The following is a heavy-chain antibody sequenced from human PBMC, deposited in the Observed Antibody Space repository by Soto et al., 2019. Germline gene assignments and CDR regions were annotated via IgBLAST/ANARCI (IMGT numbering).Heavy chain of an antibody. J-gene: IGHJ6*02. Sequence: SLRLSCAASGFTFSSYWMSWVRQAPGKGLEWVANIKQDGSEKYYVDSVKGRFTISRDNAKNSLYLQMNSLRAEDTAVYYCARAEMRDYYYYGMDVWGQGTTVTVSS. CDR2: IKQDGSEK. CDR3: ARAEMRDYYYYGMDV. CDR1: GFTFSSYW. V-gene: IGHV3-7*01.